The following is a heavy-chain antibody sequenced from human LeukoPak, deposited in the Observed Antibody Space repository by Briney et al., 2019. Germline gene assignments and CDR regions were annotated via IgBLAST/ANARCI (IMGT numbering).Heavy chain of an antibody. CDR2: INHSGST. CDR1: GGSFSGYY. V-gene: IGHV4-34*01. Sequence: SETLSLTCAVYGGSFSGYYWSWIRQPPGKGLEWIGEINHSGSTNYNPSLKSRVYISVDTSKNQFSLKLSSVTAADTAVYYCARGVVVVPAAMPYYYYYYMDVWGKGTTVTVSS. CDR3: ARGVVVVPAAMPYYYYYYMDV. D-gene: IGHD2-2*01. J-gene: IGHJ6*03.